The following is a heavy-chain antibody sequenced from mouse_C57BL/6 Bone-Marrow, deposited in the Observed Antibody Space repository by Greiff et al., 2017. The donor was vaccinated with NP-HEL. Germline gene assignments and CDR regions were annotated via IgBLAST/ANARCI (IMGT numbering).Heavy chain of an antibody. J-gene: IGHJ1*03. CDR2: INPYNGDT. CDR1: GYSFTGYF. D-gene: IGHD2-5*01. CDR3: ARRADYSNRYWYFDV. Sequence: VQLQQSGPELVKPGDSVKISCKASGYSFTGYFMNWVMQSHGKSLEWIGRINPYNGDTFYNQKFKGKATLTVDKSSSTAHMELRSLTSEDSAVYYCARRADYSNRYWYFDVWGTGTTVTVSS. V-gene: IGHV1-20*01.